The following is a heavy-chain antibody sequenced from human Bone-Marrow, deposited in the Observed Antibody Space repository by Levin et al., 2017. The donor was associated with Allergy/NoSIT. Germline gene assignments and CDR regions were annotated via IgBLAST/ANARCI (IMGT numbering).Heavy chain of an antibody. J-gene: IGHJ6*02. CDR1: GFTFDSYS. Sequence: GGSLRLSCAASGFTFDSYSMTWDRQAPGKGLEWVASISNRGSYIYYADSLKGRFTISRDNAKDSLYLQMNSLRAEDTAVYYCAKALQTYFHYDLGVWGQGTTVTVSS. CDR3: AKALQTYFHYDLGV. CDR2: ISNRGSYI. V-gene: IGHV3-21*01.